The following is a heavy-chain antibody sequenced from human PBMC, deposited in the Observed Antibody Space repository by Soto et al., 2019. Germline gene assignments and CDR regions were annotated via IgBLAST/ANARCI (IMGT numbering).Heavy chain of an antibody. CDR1: GFTFSSYW. CDR2: IKQDGSEK. D-gene: IGHD3-10*01. Sequence: GGSLRLSCAASGFTFSSYWMSWVRQTPGKGLEWVANIKQDGSEKYYVDSVKGRFTISRDNAKNSLYLQMNSQRAEDTAVYYCARENYYGSGSYLDVWGKGTTVTVSS. CDR3: ARENYYGSGSYLDV. V-gene: IGHV3-7*01. J-gene: IGHJ6*04.